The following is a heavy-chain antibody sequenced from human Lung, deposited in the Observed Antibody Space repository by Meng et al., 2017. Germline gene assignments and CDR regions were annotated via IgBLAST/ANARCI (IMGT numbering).Heavy chain of an antibody. CDR3: AGELRATSGSYAFDY. Sequence: ASVKVSCKASGYTFTDYYLHWLRQTPGQGLEWMGWINPNSGGTNYAQKFQGRVTMTRDTTISTAYMELNRLRSDDTAVYYCAGELRATSGSYAFDYWGQGTLVTVSS. CDR1: GYTFTDYY. V-gene: IGHV1-2*02. J-gene: IGHJ4*02. CDR2: INPNSGGT. D-gene: IGHD1-26*01.